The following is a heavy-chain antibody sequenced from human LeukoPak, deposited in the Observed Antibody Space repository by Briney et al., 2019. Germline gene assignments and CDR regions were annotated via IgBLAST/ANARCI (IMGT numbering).Heavy chain of an antibody. CDR2: INHSGST. D-gene: IGHD4-17*01. CDR3: ARGRHDYGDYDFDY. J-gene: IGHJ4*02. Sequence: ASETLSLTCAVYGGSFSGYYWSWIRQPPGKGLEWIGEINHSGSTNYNPSLKSRVTISVDTSKNQFSLKLSSVTAADTAVYYCARGRHDYGDYDFDYWGQGTLVTVSS. CDR1: GGSFSGYY. V-gene: IGHV4-34*01.